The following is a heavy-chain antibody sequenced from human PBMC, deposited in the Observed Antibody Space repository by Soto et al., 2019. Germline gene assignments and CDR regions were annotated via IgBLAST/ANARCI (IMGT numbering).Heavy chain of an antibody. CDR1: GGSISSGGYY. Sequence: SETLSLTCTVSGGSISSGGYYWSWIRQHPGKGLEWIGYIYYSGSTYYNPSLKSRVTISVDTSKNQFSLKLSSVTAADTAVYYCARERYCSGGSCYPYYYYYYYMDVWGKGTTVTVSS. CDR3: ARERYCSGGSCYPYYYYYYYMDV. V-gene: IGHV4-31*03. CDR2: IYYSGST. D-gene: IGHD2-15*01. J-gene: IGHJ6*03.